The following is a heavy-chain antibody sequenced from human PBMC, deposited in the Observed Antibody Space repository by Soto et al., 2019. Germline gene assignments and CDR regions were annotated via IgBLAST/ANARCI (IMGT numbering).Heavy chain of an antibody. D-gene: IGHD3-22*01. J-gene: IGHJ3*01. V-gene: IGHV1-3*01. Sequence: QVQLVQAGAEVKKPGASVKVSCKASGYSFINYPMQWVRQAPGQSLEWMGWINAGNSNTKYSQNFQGRVTITRDTSASTAYMELGRLRSEDTAIYYCAPTYYYDGAGVDAFELWGHGTMVIVSP. CDR2: INAGNSNT. CDR1: GYSFINYP. CDR3: APTYYYDGAGVDAFEL.